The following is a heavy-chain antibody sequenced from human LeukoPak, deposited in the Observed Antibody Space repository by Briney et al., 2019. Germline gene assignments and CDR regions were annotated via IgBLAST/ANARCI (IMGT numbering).Heavy chain of an antibody. J-gene: IGHJ3*02. D-gene: IGHD2-15*01. Sequence: SVKVSCKASGGTFSSYAISWVRQAPGQGLEWKGGIIPIFGTANYAQKFQGRVTITADESTSTAYMELSSLRSEDTAVYYCARSGYCSGGSCYSVAFDIWGQGTMVTVSS. CDR3: ARSGYCSGGSCYSVAFDI. CDR2: IIPIFGTA. V-gene: IGHV1-69*13. CDR1: GGTFSSYA.